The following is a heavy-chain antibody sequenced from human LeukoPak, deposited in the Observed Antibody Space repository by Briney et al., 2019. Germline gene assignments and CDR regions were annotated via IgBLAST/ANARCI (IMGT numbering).Heavy chain of an antibody. CDR1: GYTFTSYG. V-gene: IGHV1-18*01. D-gene: IGHD3-10*01. J-gene: IGHJ5*02. Sequence: ASVKVSCKASGYTFTSYGISWVRQAPGHGLEWMGWISAYNGNTNYAQKLQGRVTMTTDTSTSTAYMELRSLRSDDTAVYYCARDRVLLWFGESDRRNWFDPWGQGTLVTVSS. CDR3: ARDRVLLWFGESDRRNWFDP. CDR2: ISAYNGNT.